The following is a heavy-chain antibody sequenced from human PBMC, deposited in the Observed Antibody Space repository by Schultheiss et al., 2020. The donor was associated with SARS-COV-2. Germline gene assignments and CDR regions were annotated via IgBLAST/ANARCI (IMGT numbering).Heavy chain of an antibody. CDR2: IYYSGNT. J-gene: IGHJ4*02. V-gene: IGHV4-59*12. CDR1: GGSFSSYY. Sequence: SETLSLTCAVYGGSFSSYYWSWIRQPPGKGLEWIGYIYYSGNTNYNPSLKSRVTISVDTSKNQFSLKLSSVTAADTAVYYCARGSVGSPAASRATFDYWGQGTLVTVSS. D-gene: IGHD2-2*01. CDR3: ARGSVGSPAASRATFDY.